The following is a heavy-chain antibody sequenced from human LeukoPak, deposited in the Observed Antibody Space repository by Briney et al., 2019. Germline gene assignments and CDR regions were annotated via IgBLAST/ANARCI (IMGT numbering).Heavy chain of an antibody. CDR2: ISWDGGST. J-gene: IGHJ4*02. CDR3: AKDIRRYSYGYGFDY. CDR1: GFTFDDYT. D-gene: IGHD5-18*01. Sequence: GGSLRLSCAASGFTFDDYTMHWVRQAPGKGLEWVSLISWDGGSTYYADSVKGRFTISRDNSKNSLYLQMNSLRTEDTALYYCAKDIRRYSYGYGFDYWGQGTLVTVSS. V-gene: IGHV3-43*01.